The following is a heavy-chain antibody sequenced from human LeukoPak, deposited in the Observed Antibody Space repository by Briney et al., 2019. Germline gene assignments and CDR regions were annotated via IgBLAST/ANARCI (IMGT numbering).Heavy chain of an antibody. CDR3: ASSDVVVVTQGAFDI. D-gene: IGHD2-21*02. J-gene: IGHJ3*02. CDR2: IWYDGSNK. Sequence: GGSLRLSCAASGFTFSSYGMHWVRKAPGKGLEWVAVIWYDGSNKYYADSVKGRFTISRDNSKNTLYLEMNSLRAEDTAVYYCASSDVVVVTQGAFDIWGQGTMVTVSS. CDR1: GFTFSSYG. V-gene: IGHV3-33*01.